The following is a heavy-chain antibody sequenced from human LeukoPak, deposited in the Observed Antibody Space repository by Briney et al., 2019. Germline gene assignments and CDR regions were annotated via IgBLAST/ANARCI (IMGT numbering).Heavy chain of an antibody. D-gene: IGHD3-9*01. Sequence: GGSLRLSCAASGFTFRSYAMSWVRQAPGNGLEWVSAIGGSDGKTYYADSVKGRFTISRDNSKNTLYLQMNSLRAEDTALYYCAKEAHYPHMGTYLVTIDSWGQGTLVTVSS. V-gene: IGHV3-23*01. CDR2: IGGSDGKT. CDR3: AKEAHYPHMGTYLVTIDS. J-gene: IGHJ4*02. CDR1: GFTFRSYA.